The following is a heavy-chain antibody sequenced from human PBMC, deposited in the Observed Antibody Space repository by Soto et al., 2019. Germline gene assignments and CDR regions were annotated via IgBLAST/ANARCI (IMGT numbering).Heavy chain of an antibody. Sequence: EVQLVESGGGLVKPGGSLKLSCAASGFTFSGSAMHWVRQASGKGLEWVGRIRSKANNYATAYAASVKGRFTISRDDSKNTAYLQMNSLKTEDTAVYYCTPFYGDYGDYWGQGTLVTVSS. CDR2: IRSKANNYAT. J-gene: IGHJ4*02. CDR3: TPFYGDYGDY. V-gene: IGHV3-73*02. CDR1: GFTFSGSA. D-gene: IGHD4-17*01.